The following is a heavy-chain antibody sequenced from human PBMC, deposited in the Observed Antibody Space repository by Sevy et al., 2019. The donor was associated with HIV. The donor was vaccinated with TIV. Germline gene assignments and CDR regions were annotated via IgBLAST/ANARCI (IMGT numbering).Heavy chain of an antibody. V-gene: IGHV1-2*02. CDR3: AAPGTTGTTHNLFDP. D-gene: IGHD1-1*01. Sequence: ASVKVSCKASGYTFTGYYMHWVRQAPGQGLEWMGWINPNSGGTNYAQKFQGRVTMTRDTSISTAYMELSRLRSDDTAVYYCAAPGTTGTTHNLFDPWGQGTLVTVSS. J-gene: IGHJ5*02. CDR2: INPNSGGT. CDR1: GYTFTGYY.